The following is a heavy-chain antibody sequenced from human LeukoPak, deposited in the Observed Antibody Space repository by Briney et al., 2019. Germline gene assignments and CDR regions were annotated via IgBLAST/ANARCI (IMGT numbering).Heavy chain of an antibody. CDR2: ISGSGGST. CDR3: AKEWKLLYTYFDY. J-gene: IGHJ4*02. D-gene: IGHD1-26*01. V-gene: IGHV3-23*01. CDR1: GFTFSNYA. Sequence: GGSLRLSCAASGFTFSNYAMSWVRQAPGKGLEWVSTISGSGGSTYYADSVKGRFTISRDNSKNTLYLQMNSLRAEDTAVYYCAKEWKLLYTYFDYWGQGTLVTVSS.